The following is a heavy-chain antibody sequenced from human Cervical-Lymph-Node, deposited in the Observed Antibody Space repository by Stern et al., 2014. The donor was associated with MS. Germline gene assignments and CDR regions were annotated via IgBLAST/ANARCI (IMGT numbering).Heavy chain of an antibody. CDR2: ILPIFGTP. CDR1: GGTFSSQA. Sequence: QVQLVQSGAEVKKPGSSVKVSCKASGGTFSSQAINWVRQAPGQGLEWEGEILPIFGTPNYAQNVQDRVTITADESTSTAYMDLSSLRSEDTAVYYCATPSTVTVGGMDVWGQGTTVTVSS. J-gene: IGHJ6*02. V-gene: IGHV1-69*01. CDR3: ATPSTVTVGGMDV. D-gene: IGHD4-17*01.